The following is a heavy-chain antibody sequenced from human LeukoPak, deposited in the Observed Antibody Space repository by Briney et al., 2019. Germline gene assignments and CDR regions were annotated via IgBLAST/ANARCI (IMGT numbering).Heavy chain of an antibody. CDR1: GGSFSGYY. CDR3: ARWRYCSGGNCYFEGRYFDY. Sequence: SETLSLTCAVYGGSFSGYYWSWIRQPPGKGLEWIGEINHSGSTNYNPSLKSRVTISVDTSKNQFSLKLSSVTAADTAVYYCARWRYCSGGNCYFEGRYFDYWGQGTLVTVSS. CDR2: INHSGST. D-gene: IGHD2-15*01. V-gene: IGHV4-34*01. J-gene: IGHJ4*02.